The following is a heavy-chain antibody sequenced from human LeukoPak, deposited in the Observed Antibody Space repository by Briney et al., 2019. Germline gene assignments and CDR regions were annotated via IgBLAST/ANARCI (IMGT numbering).Heavy chain of an antibody. CDR3: AKNCDFTGDDAFDV. J-gene: IGHJ3*01. CDR1: GFTFSSYA. CDR2: ITGDDGRT. D-gene: IGHD2-8*02. V-gene: IGHV3-23*01. Sequence: PGGSLRLSCTASGFTFSSYAMSWVRQAPGGGLEWVSGITGDDGRTFYADSVKGHFTISRDNSRNTLYLQMNSLRAEDMAVYYCAKNCDFTGDDAFDVWGQGTMVTVS.